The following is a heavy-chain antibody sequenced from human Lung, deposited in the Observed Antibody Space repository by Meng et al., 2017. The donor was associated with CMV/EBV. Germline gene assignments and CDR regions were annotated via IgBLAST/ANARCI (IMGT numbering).Heavy chain of an antibody. CDR1: GDTLTELS. CDR2: FDPEDGET. V-gene: IGHV1-24*01. CDR3: ATSSIAARRMGFDY. J-gene: IGHJ4*02. Sequence: QVQLVQAGAEVKKPGASVKVSCKVSGDTLTELSMHWVRQAPGKGLEWMGGFDPEDGETIYAQKFQGRVTMTEDTSTDTAYMELSSLRSEDTAVYYCATSSIAARRMGFDYWGQGTLVTVSS. D-gene: IGHD6-6*01.